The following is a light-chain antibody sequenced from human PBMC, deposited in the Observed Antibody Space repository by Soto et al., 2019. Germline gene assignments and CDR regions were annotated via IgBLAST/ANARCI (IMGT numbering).Light chain of an antibody. V-gene: IGKV3-20*01. CDR3: QQYAGSPWT. CDR1: RSVSNY. J-gene: IGKJ1*01. Sequence: EIVLTQSPATLSLSPGESATLSCRASRSVSNYLAWYQQKPGQAPRLLIYDASSRATGIPDRFSGSGSGTDFTLIISRLEPEDFAVYYCQQYAGSPWTFGQGTKVDIK. CDR2: DAS.